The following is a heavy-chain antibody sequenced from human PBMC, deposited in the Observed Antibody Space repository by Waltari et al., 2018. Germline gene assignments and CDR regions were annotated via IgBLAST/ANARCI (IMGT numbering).Heavy chain of an antibody. Sequence: QVQLVQSGAEVKKPGSSVKVSCKASGGTFSSYAISWVRQAPGQGLEWMGRIIPIFGTANDAQKFQGRVTITADKSTSTADRELSSLRSEDTAVYYCASAPTSDTTGAFDIWGQGTMVTVSS. CDR2: IIPIFGTA. CDR1: GGTFSSYA. J-gene: IGHJ3*02. CDR3: ASAPTSDTTGAFDI. D-gene: IGHD1-1*01. V-gene: IGHV1-69*08.